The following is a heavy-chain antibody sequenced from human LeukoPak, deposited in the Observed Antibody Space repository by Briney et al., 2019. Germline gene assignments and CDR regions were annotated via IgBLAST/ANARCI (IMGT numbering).Heavy chain of an antibody. D-gene: IGHD3-10*01. Sequence: GGSLGLSCAASEFTFSSYNMNWVRQAPGKGLEWVSYISSSSNSIYYADSVKGRFTISRDNAKNSLYLQMNSLRVEDTAVYYCAKVAKYYYGSETYYFFEHWGQGTPVTASS. CDR2: ISSSSNSI. CDR3: AKVAKYYYGSETYYFFEH. J-gene: IGHJ4*02. CDR1: EFTFSSYN. V-gene: IGHV3-48*01.